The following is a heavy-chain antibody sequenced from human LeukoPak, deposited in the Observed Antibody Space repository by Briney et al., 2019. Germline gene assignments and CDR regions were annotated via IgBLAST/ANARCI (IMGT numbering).Heavy chain of an antibody. CDR3: ARGNYDFWSGSGHYYYYMDV. V-gene: IGHV3-7*03. J-gene: IGHJ6*03. CDR2: IKQDGSDK. CDR1: GFTFSSYW. D-gene: IGHD3-3*01. Sequence: GGSLRLSCAASGFTFSSYWMGWVRQAPGKGLEWVANIKQDGSDKYYVDSVKGRFTISRDNAKNSLYLQMNSLRAGDTALYHCARGNYDFWSGSGHYYYYMDVWGKGTTVTVSS.